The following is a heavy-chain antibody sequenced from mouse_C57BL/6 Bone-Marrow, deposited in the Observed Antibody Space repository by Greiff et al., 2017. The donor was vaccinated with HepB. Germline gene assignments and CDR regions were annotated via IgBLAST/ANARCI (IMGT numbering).Heavy chain of an antibody. CDR2: ISSGGDYI. CDR1: GFTFSSYA. J-gene: IGHJ4*01. Sequence: EVKVVDSGEGLVKPGGSLKLSCAASGFTFSSYAMSWVRQTPEKRLEWVAYISSGGDYIYYADTVKGRFTLSINNARNTLYLQMSSLKSEDTAMYYCARDPPNYYGRSTCYAMDYWGKGTSVTVSS. D-gene: IGHD1-1*01. CDR3: ARDPPNYYGRSTCYAMDY. V-gene: IGHV5S21*01.